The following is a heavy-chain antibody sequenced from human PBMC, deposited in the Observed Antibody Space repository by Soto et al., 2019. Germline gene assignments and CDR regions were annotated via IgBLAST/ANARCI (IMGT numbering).Heavy chain of an antibody. CDR1: GGSISYYY. Sequence: SETLSLTCTVSGGSISYYYWSWIRQPPGKGLEWIGYIYYSGSTNYNPSLKSRVIISVDTSKNQFSLKLSSVTAADTAVYYCARQDILTGYYFDYWGQGTVVTVSS. V-gene: IGHV4-59*01. CDR3: ARQDILTGYYFDY. CDR2: IYYSGST. D-gene: IGHD3-9*01. J-gene: IGHJ4*02.